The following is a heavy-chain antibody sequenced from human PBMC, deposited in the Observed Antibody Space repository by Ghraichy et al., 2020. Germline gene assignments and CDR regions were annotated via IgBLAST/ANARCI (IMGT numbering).Heavy chain of an antibody. CDR1: GGSISSYY. CDR3: ARGPRRVFGVVIPNWFDP. V-gene: IGHV4-59*08. J-gene: IGHJ5*02. CDR2: IYYSGST. D-gene: IGHD3-3*01. Sequence: SETLSLTCTVSGGSISSYYWSWIRQPPGKGLEWIGYIYYSGSTNYNPSLKSRLTISVDTSKNQFSLKLSSVTAAVTAVYYCARGPRRVFGVVIPNWFDPWGQGTLVTVSS.